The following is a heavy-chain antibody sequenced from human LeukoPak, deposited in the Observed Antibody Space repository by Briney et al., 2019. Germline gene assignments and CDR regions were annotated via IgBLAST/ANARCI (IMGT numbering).Heavy chain of an antibody. CDR3: TRDRSRAEDD. Sequence: GGSLRLSCAASGFTFSGHWMSWVRQAPGKGLEWVANINQGGSDKYYVDSVKGRFTISRDNANNLLYLQMNSLRGEDTAVYYCTRDRSRAEDDWGQGTLVTVSS. J-gene: IGHJ4*02. D-gene: IGHD1-14*01. V-gene: IGHV3-7*01. CDR2: INQGGSDK. CDR1: GFTFSGHW.